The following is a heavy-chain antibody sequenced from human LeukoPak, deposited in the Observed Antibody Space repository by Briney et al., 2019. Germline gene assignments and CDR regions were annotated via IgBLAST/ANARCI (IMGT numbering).Heavy chain of an antibody. CDR3: AKDGYCSGGSCYKGDY. J-gene: IGHJ4*02. V-gene: IGHV3-23*01. CDR2: ISGSGGST. CDR1: GFTFSSYA. D-gene: IGHD2-15*01. Sequence: GGSLRLSCAASGFTFSSYAMSWVRQAPGKGLEWVSAISGSGGSTYYADSVKGRFTNSRDNSKNTLYLQMNSLRAEDTAVYYCAKDGYCSGGSCYKGDYWGQGTLVTVSS.